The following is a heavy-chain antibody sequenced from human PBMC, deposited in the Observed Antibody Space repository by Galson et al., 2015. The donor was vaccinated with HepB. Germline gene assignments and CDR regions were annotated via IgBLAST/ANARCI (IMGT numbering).Heavy chain of an antibody. D-gene: IGHD2-15*01. CDR1: GYTFTSYA. V-gene: IGHV1-3*01. Sequence: SVKVSCKASGYTFTSYAMHWVRQAPGQRLEWMGWINAGNGNTKYSQKFQGRVTITRDTSASTAYMELSSLRSEDTAVYYCAREASKGGSCFDYWGQGTLVTVSS. CDR2: INAGNGNT. J-gene: IGHJ4*02. CDR3: AREASKGGSCFDY.